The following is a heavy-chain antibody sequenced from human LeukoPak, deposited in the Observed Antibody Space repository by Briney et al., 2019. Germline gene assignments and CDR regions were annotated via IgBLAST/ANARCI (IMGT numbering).Heavy chain of an antibody. CDR1: GFTFSSYA. D-gene: IGHD4-17*01. CDR3: ARGDYGDRGYFDY. J-gene: IGHJ4*02. Sequence: GGSLRLSCAASGFTFSSYAMHWVRQAPSKGLEWVAVISYDGSNKYYADSVKGRFTISRDNSKNTLYLQMNSLRAEDTAVYYCARGDYGDRGYFDYWGQGTLVTVSS. V-gene: IGHV3-30*04. CDR2: ISYDGSNK.